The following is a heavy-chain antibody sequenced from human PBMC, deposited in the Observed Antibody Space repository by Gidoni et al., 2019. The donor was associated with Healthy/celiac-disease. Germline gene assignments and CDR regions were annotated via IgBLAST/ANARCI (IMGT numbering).Heavy chain of an antibody. Sequence: EVQLLESGGGLVQPGGSLRLSCAAPGVTFSSYAMSWVRQAPGKGLEWVSAISGSGGSTYYADSVKGRFTISRDNSKNTLYLQMNSLRAEDTAVYYCAKDRLLWFGELLSQGYYFDYWGQGTLVTVSS. CDR2: ISGSGGST. CDR3: AKDRLLWFGELLSQGYYFDY. D-gene: IGHD3-10*01. V-gene: IGHV3-23*01. CDR1: GVTFSSYA. J-gene: IGHJ4*02.